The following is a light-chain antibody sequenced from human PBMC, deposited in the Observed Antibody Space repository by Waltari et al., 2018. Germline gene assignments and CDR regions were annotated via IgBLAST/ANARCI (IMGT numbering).Light chain of an antibody. CDR3: QQYNTWPT. V-gene: IGKV1-33*01. CDR1: QDISNY. J-gene: IGKJ4*01. Sequence: DIQMTQSPSSLSASVGDRCTITGQASQDISNYLNWYQQKPGKAPKLLIYDASNLETGVPSRFSGSGSGTDFTFTISSLQPEDIATYYCQQYNTWPTFGGGTKVEIK. CDR2: DAS.